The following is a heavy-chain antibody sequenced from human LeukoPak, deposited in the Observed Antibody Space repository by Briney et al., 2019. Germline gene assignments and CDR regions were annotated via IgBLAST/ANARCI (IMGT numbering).Heavy chain of an antibody. CDR2: IYYSGST. D-gene: IGHD4-17*01. CDR3: ATDGNTVTLTSLYYYYGMDV. Sequence: PSETLSLTCTVSGGSISSSSYYWGWIRQPPGKGLEWIGSIYYSGSTYYNPSLKSRVTISVDTSKNQFSLKLSSVTAADTAVYYSATDGNTVTLTSLYYYYGMDVWGQGTTVTVSS. CDR1: GGSISSSSYY. J-gene: IGHJ6*02. V-gene: IGHV4-39*02.